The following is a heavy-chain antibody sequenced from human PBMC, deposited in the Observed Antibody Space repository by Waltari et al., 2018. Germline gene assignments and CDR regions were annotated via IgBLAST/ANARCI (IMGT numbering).Heavy chain of an antibody. Sequence: EVQLVQSGAEVKKPGESLKISCKGSGYSFTSYWIGWVRQMPGKGLEWMGCIYPGDSDTRCSPSFQGQVTISADKSISTAYLQWSSLKASDTAMYYCARRGDYSSSNLYFDYWGQGTLVTVSS. CDR2: IYPGDSDT. D-gene: IGHD6-6*01. CDR3: ARRGDYSSSNLYFDY. V-gene: IGHV5-51*01. CDR1: GYSFTSYW. J-gene: IGHJ4*02.